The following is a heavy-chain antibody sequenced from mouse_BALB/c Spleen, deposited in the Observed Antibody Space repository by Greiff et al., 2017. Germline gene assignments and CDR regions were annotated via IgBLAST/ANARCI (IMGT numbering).Heavy chain of an antibody. J-gene: IGHJ3*01. Sequence: VKLVESGAELARPGASVKMSCKASGYTFTSYTMHWVKQRPGQGLEWIGYINPSSGYTNYNQKFKDKATLTADKSSSTAYMQLSSLTSEDSAVYYCASLRAWFAYWGQGTLVTVSA. CDR2: INPSSGYT. CDR3: ASLRAWFAY. V-gene: IGHV1-4*01. CDR1: GYTFTSYT.